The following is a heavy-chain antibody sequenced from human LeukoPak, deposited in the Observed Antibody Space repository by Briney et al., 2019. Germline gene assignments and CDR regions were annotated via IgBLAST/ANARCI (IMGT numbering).Heavy chain of an antibody. V-gene: IGHV3-21*01. CDR3: ARDAGSLWFDY. CDR2: ISSSSSYI. D-gene: IGHD1-14*01. Sequence: GGTLRLSCAASGFTFSSYSMNWVRQAPGKGLEWVSSISSSSSYIYYADSVKGRFTISRDNAKNSLYLQMNSLRAEDTAVYYCARDAGSLWFDYWGQGTLVTVSS. CDR1: GFTFSSYS. J-gene: IGHJ4*02.